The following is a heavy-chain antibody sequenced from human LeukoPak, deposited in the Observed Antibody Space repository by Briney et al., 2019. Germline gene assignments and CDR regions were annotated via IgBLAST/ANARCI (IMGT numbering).Heavy chain of an antibody. J-gene: IGHJ4*02. CDR1: GGSISSSGYY. Sequence: SETLSLTCTVSGGSISSSGYYWGWIRQPPGKGLEWIGSIYYSGSTYYNPSLKSRVIISVDTSKNQFSLKLSSVTAADTAVYYCARLFSSGWTGRLDYWGQGTLVTVSS. D-gene: IGHD6-19*01. CDR3: ARLFSSGWTGRLDY. V-gene: IGHV4-39*01. CDR2: IYYSGST.